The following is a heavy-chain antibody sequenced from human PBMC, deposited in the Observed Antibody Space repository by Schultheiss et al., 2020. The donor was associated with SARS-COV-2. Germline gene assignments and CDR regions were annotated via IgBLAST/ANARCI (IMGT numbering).Heavy chain of an antibody. Sequence: GGSLRLSCKGSGYSFTSYWIGWVRQMPGKGLEWMGIIYPGDSDTRYSPSFQGQVTISADKSISTAYLQWSSLKASDTAMYYCARPGTSSSSFDAFDIWGQGTMVTVSS. CDR1: GYSFTSYW. J-gene: IGHJ3*02. V-gene: IGHV5-51*01. D-gene: IGHD6-6*01. CDR3: ARPGTSSSSFDAFDI. CDR2: IYPGDSDT.